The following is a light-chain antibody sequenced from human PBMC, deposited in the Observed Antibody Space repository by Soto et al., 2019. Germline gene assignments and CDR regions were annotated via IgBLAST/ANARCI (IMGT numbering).Light chain of an antibody. V-gene: IGKV3-11*01. CDR2: DAS. Sequence: EIVLTQSPATLSLSPVERATLSCRASQSGINYSAWHQQKPGQAPRLLIYDASNRATDIPARFSGSGSGTDFTLTICSLEPEDFAVYYCQQRSNWPPFTFGKGTRRE. J-gene: IGKJ5*01. CDR1: QSGINY. CDR3: QQRSNWPPFT.